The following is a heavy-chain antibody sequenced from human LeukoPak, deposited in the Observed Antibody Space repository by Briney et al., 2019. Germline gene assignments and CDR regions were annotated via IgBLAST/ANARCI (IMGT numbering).Heavy chain of an antibody. CDR2: FDPEDGET. CDR3: ATQGYSYGSYYYYSYMDV. Sequence: ASVKVSCKVSGYTLTELSMHWVRQAPGQGLEWMGRFDPEDGETIYAQKCQGRVTLNEDTSTDTAYIELSSLRSEDTAVYYCATQGYSYGSYYYYSYMDVWGKGTTVTVSS. D-gene: IGHD5-18*01. J-gene: IGHJ6*03. V-gene: IGHV1-24*01. CDR1: GYTLTELS.